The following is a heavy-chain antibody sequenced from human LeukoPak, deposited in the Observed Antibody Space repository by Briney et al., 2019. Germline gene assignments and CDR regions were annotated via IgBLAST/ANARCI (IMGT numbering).Heavy chain of an antibody. V-gene: IGHV1-18*01. D-gene: IGHD2-2*01. CDR2: VSGYTGNT. J-gene: IGHJ4*02. CDR3: ARGEVSASLYYFDF. CDR1: GYTFTTYG. Sequence: ASVKVSCKTSGYTFTTYGVSWVRQAPRHGVEWMSWVSGYTGNTDYAERFQGRVTMTTDTSTSTVYMELTSLRSDDTAVYYCARGEVSASLYYFDFWGQGTLVTVS.